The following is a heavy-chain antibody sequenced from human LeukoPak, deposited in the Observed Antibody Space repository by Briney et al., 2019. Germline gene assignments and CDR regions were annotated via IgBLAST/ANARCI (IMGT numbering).Heavy chain of an antibody. CDR1: GYSFTTFG. CDR2: ISAYSTYTGNT. Sequence: GASVKASCKASGYSFTTFGISWVRQAPGQGLEWMGWISAYSTYTGNTNYAQKFQGRVLMTTDTSTNIAYMELRSLRSDDTAVYYCTRDLGDMAAGVFYDYWGQGTLVTVSS. CDR3: TRDLGDMAAGVFYDY. J-gene: IGHJ4*02. D-gene: IGHD6-19*01. V-gene: IGHV1-18*01.